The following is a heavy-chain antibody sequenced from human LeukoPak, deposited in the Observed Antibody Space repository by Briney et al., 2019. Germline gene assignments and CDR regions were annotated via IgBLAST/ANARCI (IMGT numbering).Heavy chain of an antibody. CDR2: IRYDGSNK. Sequence: GGSLRLSCAASGFTFSSYGMHWVRQAPGEGLEWVAFIRYDGSNKYYADSVKGRFTISRDNSKNTLYLQMNSLRAEDTAVYYCAKDSLHHSSGYPDYWGQGTLVTVSS. J-gene: IGHJ4*02. CDR3: AKDSLHHSSGYPDY. V-gene: IGHV3-30*02. D-gene: IGHD3-22*01. CDR1: GFTFSSYG.